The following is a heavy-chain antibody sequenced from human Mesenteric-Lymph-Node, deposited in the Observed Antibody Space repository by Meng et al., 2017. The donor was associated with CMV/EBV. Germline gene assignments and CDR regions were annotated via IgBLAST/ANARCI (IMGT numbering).Heavy chain of an antibody. V-gene: IGHV1-69*05. J-gene: IGHJ6*02. D-gene: IGHD2-2*01. CDR3: ARVRGGKDIVVVPAARGGYYYYGMDV. Sequence: SVKVSCKASGYTFTSYGISWVRQAPGQGLEWMGGIIPIFGTANYAQKFQGRVTITTDESTSTAYTELSSLRSEDTAVYYCARVRGGKDIVVVPAARGGYYYYGMDVWGQGTTVTVSS. CDR2: IIPIFGTA. CDR1: GYTFTSYG.